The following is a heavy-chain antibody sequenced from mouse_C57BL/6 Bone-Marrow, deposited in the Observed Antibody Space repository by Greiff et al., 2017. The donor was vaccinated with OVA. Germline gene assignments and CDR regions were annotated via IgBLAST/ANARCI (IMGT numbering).Heavy chain of an antibody. CDR2: INPSTGGT. CDR3: APRGYGNFTWFAY. V-gene: IGHV1-42*01. J-gene: IGHJ3*01. CDR1: GYSFTGYY. Sequence: EVQLQQSGPELVKPGASVKISCKASGYSFTGYYMNWVKQSPEKSLEWIGEINPSTGGTTYNQKFKAKATLTVDKSSSTAYMQLKSLTSEDSAVYYCAPRGYGNFTWFAYWGQGTLVTVSA. D-gene: IGHD2-10*02.